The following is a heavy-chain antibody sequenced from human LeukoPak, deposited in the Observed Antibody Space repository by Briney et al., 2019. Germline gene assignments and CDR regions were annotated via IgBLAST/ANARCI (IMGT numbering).Heavy chain of an antibody. V-gene: IGHV3-73*01. CDR2: IRSKANSYAT. Sequence: GGSLRLFCAASGFTFSFSAVHWVRQASGKGLEWVGRIRSKANSYATAYTASVQGRFTISRDDSKNTAYLLMNSLKTEDTAVYYCTTETSLYYFDYWVQGTLVTVSS. CDR1: GFTFSFSA. CDR3: TTETSLYYFDY. D-gene: IGHD2-2*02. J-gene: IGHJ4*02.